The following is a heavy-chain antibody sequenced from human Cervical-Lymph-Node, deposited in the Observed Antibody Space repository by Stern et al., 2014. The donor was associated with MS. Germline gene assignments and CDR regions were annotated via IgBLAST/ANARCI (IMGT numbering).Heavy chain of an antibody. J-gene: IGHJ4*02. CDR3: ARAYTYYSNSAGY. CDR1: GGTFSSYE. Sequence: VQLVESGAEVKKPGSSVKVSCKASGGTFSSYEITWVRQAPGQGLEWMGGIIPTFDTPTYAPKFQDRVTISADESTNTAYLELNGLKSDDTAIYFCARAYTYYSNSAGYWGQGTLVTVSS. CDR2: IIPTFDTP. V-gene: IGHV1-69*01. D-gene: IGHD3-10*01.